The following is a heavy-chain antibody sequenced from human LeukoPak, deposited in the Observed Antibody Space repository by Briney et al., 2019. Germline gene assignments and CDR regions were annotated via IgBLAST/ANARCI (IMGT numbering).Heavy chain of an antibody. Sequence: KPGGSLRLSCAASGFTFSSYSMNWVRQAPGKGLEWVSSISSSSYIYYADSVEGRFTISRDNAKNSLYLQMNSLRAEDTAVYYCARGSYGGNSGGAFDIWGQGTMVTVSS. V-gene: IGHV3-21*01. J-gene: IGHJ3*02. D-gene: IGHD4-23*01. CDR2: ISSSSYI. CDR1: GFTFSSYS. CDR3: ARGSYGGNSGGAFDI.